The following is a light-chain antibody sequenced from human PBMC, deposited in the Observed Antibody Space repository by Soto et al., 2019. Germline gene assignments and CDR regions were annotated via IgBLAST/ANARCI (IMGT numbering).Light chain of an antibody. CDR1: SSDVGSYNR. CDR2: EVS. CDR3: SSFTTSDTYV. Sequence: QSALTQPPSVSGSPGQSVAIYCTGTSSDVGSYNRVSWYQQPPGTAPKLIISEVSNRPSGVPDRFSGSKSGNTASLTISGLQAEDEADYYCSSFTTSDTYVFGTGTKVTVL. V-gene: IGLV2-18*02. J-gene: IGLJ1*01.